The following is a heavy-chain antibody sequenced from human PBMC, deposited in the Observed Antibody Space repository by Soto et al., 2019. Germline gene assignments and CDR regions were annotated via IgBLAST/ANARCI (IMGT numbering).Heavy chain of an antibody. Sequence: ASVKVSCKTSGYTFTFFGITWVRQAPGQGLEWMGWISTYNGHTTYAQNFQGRVTMTTDTSTSTAYMELRSLGSDDTAVYYCARDRTVAYYESPGGFGPWGQGTLVTVSS. CDR3: ARDRTVAYYESPGGFGP. V-gene: IGHV1-18*01. CDR2: ISTYNGHT. J-gene: IGHJ5*02. CDR1: GYTFTFFG. D-gene: IGHD3-3*01.